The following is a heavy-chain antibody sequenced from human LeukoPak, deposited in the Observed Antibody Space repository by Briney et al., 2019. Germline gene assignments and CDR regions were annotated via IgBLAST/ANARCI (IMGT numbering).Heavy chain of an antibody. J-gene: IGHJ5*02. CDR1: GGTFSSYA. D-gene: IGHD3-9*01. Sequence: SVKVSCKASGGTFSSYAISWERQAPGQGLEWMGGIIPIFGTANYAQKFQGRVTITADVSTSTAYMELSSLRSEDTAVYYCARAVDYDILTGYYGLDWFDPWGQGTLVTVSS. CDR2: IIPIFGTA. V-gene: IGHV1-69*13. CDR3: ARAVDYDILTGYYGLDWFDP.